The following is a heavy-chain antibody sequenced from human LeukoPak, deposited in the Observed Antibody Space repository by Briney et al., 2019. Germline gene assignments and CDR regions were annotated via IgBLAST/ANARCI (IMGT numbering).Heavy chain of an antibody. D-gene: IGHD1-26*01. CDR2: IYSGGST. CDR1: GFTVSSNY. V-gene: IGHV3-53*01. J-gene: IGHJ3*02. CDR3: ARTRVGAHDAFDI. Sequence: GGSLRLSCAASGFTVSSNYMSWVRQAPGKGLEWVSVIYSGGSTYYADSVKGRFTISRDNSKNTLYLQMNSLRAEDTAVYYCARTRVGAHDAFDIWGQGTMVTVSS.